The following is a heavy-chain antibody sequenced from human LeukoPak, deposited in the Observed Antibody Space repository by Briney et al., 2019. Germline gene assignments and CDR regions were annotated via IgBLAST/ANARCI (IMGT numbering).Heavy chain of an antibody. D-gene: IGHD1-26*01. CDR1: GGSITTYY. J-gene: IGHJ4*02. CDR3: ARDILMVGATHYFDY. Sequence: SETLSLTCTVSGGSITTYYWSWLRQSPGRGLEWIGYIHHSVSPTYNPSLKSRVTISVDTSNNQFSLKVSSVTAADTAVYYCARDILMVGATHYFDYWGQGTLVTVSS. V-gene: IGHV4-59*01. CDR2: IHHSVSP.